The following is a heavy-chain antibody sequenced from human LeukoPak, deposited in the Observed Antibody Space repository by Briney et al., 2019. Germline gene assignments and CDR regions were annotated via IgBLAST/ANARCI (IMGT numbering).Heavy chain of an antibody. CDR3: ARGKYVDWFDP. D-gene: IGHD3-16*01. CDR2: IYHTGST. Sequence: SETLSLTYTVFGGSFSNHYWSWIRQAPGKGLEGIGYIYHTGSTNYNPSLKSRVTISVDTSKNQFSLKLSSVTAGDTAVYYCARGKYVDWFDPWGQRTQVTVSS. CDR1: GGSFSNHY. J-gene: IGHJ5*02. V-gene: IGHV4-59*11.